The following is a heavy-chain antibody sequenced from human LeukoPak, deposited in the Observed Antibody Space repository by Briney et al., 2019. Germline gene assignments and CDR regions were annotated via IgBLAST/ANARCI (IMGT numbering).Heavy chain of an antibody. V-gene: IGHV1-2*02. J-gene: IGHJ4*02. Sequence: EASVKVSCKASGYTFTDYYMHWVRQAPGQGFEWMGWINPNDGDTNYAQKFQGRVTMTRDTSISTAHMEVSRLRSDDTAVYYCARANFLYCSSTTCPFDYWGQGTLVTVSS. CDR1: GYTFTDYY. CDR3: ARANFLYCSSTTCPFDY. CDR2: INPNDGDT. D-gene: IGHD2-2*01.